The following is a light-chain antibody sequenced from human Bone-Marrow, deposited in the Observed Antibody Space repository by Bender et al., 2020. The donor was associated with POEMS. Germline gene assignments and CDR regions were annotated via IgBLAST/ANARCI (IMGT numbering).Light chain of an antibody. V-gene: IGLV1-44*01. CDR2: SNY. J-gene: IGLJ3*02. CDR3: STLDYSPSGLV. CDR1: DSNFGGNN. Sequence: QSVLTQPPSASGTPGQSVIISCSGTDSNFGGNNVNWYQHLPGTAPRLVVYSNYQRPSGVPARFSGSKSGTSASLAISDHQSGDEGYFFWSTLDYSPSGLVFGGRTKLDVL.